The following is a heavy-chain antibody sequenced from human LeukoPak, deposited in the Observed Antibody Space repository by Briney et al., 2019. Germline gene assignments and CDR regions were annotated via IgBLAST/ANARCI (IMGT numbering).Heavy chain of an antibody. Sequence: GGSLRLSCAASGFTFSTYVMHWVRQAPGKGLEWVSFIPHDGSNKYYGDSVKGRFTISRDNSKNTLYLQMNSLRAEDTAVYYCTKEGADGDRDMDVWGKGTTVTVSS. D-gene: IGHD4-17*01. CDR1: GFTFSTYV. J-gene: IGHJ6*03. CDR3: TKEGADGDRDMDV. CDR2: IPHDGSNK. V-gene: IGHV3-30*02.